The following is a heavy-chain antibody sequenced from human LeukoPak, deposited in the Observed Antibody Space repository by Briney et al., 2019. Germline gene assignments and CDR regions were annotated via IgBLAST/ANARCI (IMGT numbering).Heavy chain of an antibody. Sequence: ASVKVSCKASGGTLSSYAISWVRQAPGQGLEWMGRINPIFGTANYAQKFQGRITSTTDESTSTAYMELSSLRSEDAAVYYSAGIFRYGVDYWGQGTLVTVSS. V-gene: IGHV1-69*05. CDR2: INPIFGTA. J-gene: IGHJ4*02. D-gene: IGHD3-10*01. CDR3: AGIFRYGVDY. CDR1: GGTLSSYA.